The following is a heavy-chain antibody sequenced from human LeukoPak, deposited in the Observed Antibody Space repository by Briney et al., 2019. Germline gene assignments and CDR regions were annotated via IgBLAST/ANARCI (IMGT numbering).Heavy chain of an antibody. J-gene: IGHJ4*02. CDR1: GFTFSSYA. Sequence: GGSLRLSCAASGFTFSSYAMSWVRQAPGKGLKWVSVISGSGGSTYYADSVKGRFTVSRDNSKNTLYLQMTNLRAEDTAVYYCARAPPSWYHFDYWGQGTLVTVSS. D-gene: IGHD6-13*01. CDR2: ISGSGGST. V-gene: IGHV3-23*01. CDR3: ARAPPSWYHFDY.